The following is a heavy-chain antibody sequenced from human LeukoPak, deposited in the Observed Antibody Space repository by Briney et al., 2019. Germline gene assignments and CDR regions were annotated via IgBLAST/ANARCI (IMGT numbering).Heavy chain of an antibody. CDR2: ISGSGGTT. Sequence: GGSLRLSCAASGFTFTNYGMSWVRPAPGKGLEWASAISGSGGTTYYADSVKGRFTISRDNSKNTLYLQMNSLRAEDTAVYYCAKVRYYYDGSGYYDFDYWGQGTLVTVSS. J-gene: IGHJ4*02. D-gene: IGHD3-22*01. CDR1: GFTFTNYG. V-gene: IGHV3-23*01. CDR3: AKVRYYYDGSGYYDFDY.